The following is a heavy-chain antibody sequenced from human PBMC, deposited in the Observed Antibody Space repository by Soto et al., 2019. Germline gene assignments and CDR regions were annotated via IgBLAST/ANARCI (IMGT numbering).Heavy chain of an antibody. Sequence: ASVRVSSKASGYTFNSYGIRWVRQAPGQGREWMGCFSAEDGDTIYAQKLQGRVTMTEDTSTDTAYMELSSLRSEDTAVYYCATSNDFLTGYDYWGQGTLVTVSS. CDR2: FSAEDGDT. D-gene: IGHD3-9*01. J-gene: IGHJ4*02. CDR1: GYTFNSYG. CDR3: ATSNDFLTGYDY. V-gene: IGHV1-18*04.